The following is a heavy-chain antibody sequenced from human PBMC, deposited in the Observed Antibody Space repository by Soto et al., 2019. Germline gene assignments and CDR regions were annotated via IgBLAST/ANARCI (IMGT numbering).Heavy chain of an antibody. CDR1: GGSTTSDY. V-gene: IGHV4-30-2*01. CDR2: IYDSGST. CDR3: ARGSSSYEDYGMDV. Sequence: PSETLFLTFTVSGGSTTSDYWTWIRQPPGKALEWIGNIYDSGSTSYNPSLKSRVTISVDRSKNQFSLKLTSVTAEDTAVYFCARGSSSYEDYGMDVWGQGTTVTVSS. D-gene: IGHD6-6*01. J-gene: IGHJ6*02.